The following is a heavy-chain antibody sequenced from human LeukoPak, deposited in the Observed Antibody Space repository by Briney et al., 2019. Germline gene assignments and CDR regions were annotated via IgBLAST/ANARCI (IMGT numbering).Heavy chain of an antibody. CDR1: GYTFTSYY. J-gene: IGHJ6*02. CDR2: INPSGGST. V-gene: IGHV1-46*01. CDR3: ARDPPKEDTAMVPSYYYGMDV. D-gene: IGHD5-18*01. Sequence: ASVKVSCKASGYTFTSYYMHWVRQAPGQGLEWMGIINPSGGSTSYAQKFQGRATMTRDTSTSTVYMELSSLRSEDTAVYYCARDPPKEDTAMVPSYYYGMDVWGQGTTVTVSS.